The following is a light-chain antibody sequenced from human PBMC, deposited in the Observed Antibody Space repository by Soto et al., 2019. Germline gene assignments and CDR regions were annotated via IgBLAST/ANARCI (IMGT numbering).Light chain of an antibody. CDR1: QSISSS. J-gene: IGKJ1*01. V-gene: IGKV1-5*03. CDR2: KAF. Sequence: DIQMTQSPSTLSASVGDRVTITCRASQSISSSLAWYQQKPGKAPKLLIYKAFSLESGVPSRFSGSGSGTEFTLTISSVPPDDFATYYCQQYNSYWTFGQGTKVEIK. CDR3: QQYNSYWT.